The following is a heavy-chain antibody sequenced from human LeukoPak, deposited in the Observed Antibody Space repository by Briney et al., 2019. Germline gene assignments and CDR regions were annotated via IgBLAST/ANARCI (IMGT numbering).Heavy chain of an antibody. Sequence: ASVKVSCKASGYTFTSYDINWVRQATGQGLEWMGWMNPNSGNTGYAQKFQGRVTITRNTSISTAYMELSSLRSEDTAVYYSARGWTVGAYYYYMDVWGKGTTVTVSS. CDR3: ARGWTVGAYYYYMDV. D-gene: IGHD1-26*01. J-gene: IGHJ6*03. CDR2: MNPNSGNT. V-gene: IGHV1-8*03. CDR1: GYTFTSYD.